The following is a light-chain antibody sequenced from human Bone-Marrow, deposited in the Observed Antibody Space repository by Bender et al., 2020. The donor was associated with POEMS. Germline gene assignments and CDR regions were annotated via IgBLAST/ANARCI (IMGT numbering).Light chain of an antibody. J-gene: IGLJ1*01. Sequence: QSALTQPASVSESPGQSITVSCTGDNTDLGPHSVVSWCQQHPGRVPKLMIYDNTKRPSGISDRFSASKSGSTASLTISGLQAEDEADYYCSSYDATTSLFVFGSGTKVSVL. CDR2: DNT. V-gene: IGLV2-23*02. CDR3: SSYDATTSLFV. CDR1: NTDLGPHSV.